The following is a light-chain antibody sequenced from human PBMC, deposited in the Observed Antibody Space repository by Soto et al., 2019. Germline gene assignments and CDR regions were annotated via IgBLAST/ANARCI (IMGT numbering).Light chain of an antibody. Sequence: EIVLTNSPATLSVSQCEIATLSCRASQSVNGDLAWYHHKPGQAPRLLIYDASARALDTPARFAGSGSGTEFTLTISSLQSEDFAVNFCQQYNNWPITFGQATRLEIK. CDR2: DAS. V-gene: IGKV3-15*01. CDR3: QQYNNWPIT. J-gene: IGKJ5*01. CDR1: QSVNGD.